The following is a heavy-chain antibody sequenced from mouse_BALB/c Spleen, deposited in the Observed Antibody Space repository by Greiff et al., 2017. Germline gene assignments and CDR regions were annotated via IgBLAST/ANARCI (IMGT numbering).Heavy chain of an antibody. CDR3: ARRVYYGNYGVYAMDY. CDR2: ISYDGSN. J-gene: IGHJ4*01. CDR1: GYSITSGYY. Sequence: DVQLQESGPGLVKPSQSLSLTCSVTGYSITSGYYWNWIRQFPGNKLEWMGYISYDGSNNYNPSLKNRISITRDTSKNQFFLKLNSVTTEDTATYYCARRVYYGNYGVYAMDYWGQGTSVTVSS. V-gene: IGHV3-6*02. D-gene: IGHD2-1*01.